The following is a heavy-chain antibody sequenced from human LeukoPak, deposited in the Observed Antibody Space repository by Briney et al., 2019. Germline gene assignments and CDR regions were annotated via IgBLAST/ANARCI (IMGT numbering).Heavy chain of an antibody. J-gene: IGHJ5*02. CDR3: ARGGYDILTGYYNDWFDP. Sequence: PSETLSLTCNVSGGSIRGYYWSWIRQPPGKGLEWIGYIYSSGSTNYNPSLKSRVTISVDTSKNQFSLKLSSVTAADTAVYYCARGGYDILTGYYNDWFDPWGQGTLVTVSS. CDR1: GGSIRGYY. V-gene: IGHV4-59*01. CDR2: IYSSGST. D-gene: IGHD3-9*01.